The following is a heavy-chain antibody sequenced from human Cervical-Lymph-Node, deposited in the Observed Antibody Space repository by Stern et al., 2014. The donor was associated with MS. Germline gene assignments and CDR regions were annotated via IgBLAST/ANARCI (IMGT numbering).Heavy chain of an antibody. Sequence: VQLVQYGGGVVQPGRSLRISCAASGFTFSSYGLHWVRPAPGKGLEWVAGIWYDGSNKYYAGSVKGRFTISRDNSKNTLYLQMNSLRAEDTAVYYCARDRGCSGGSCYPSYYYYYGMDVWGQGTTVTVSS. J-gene: IGHJ6*02. CDR1: GFTFSSYG. V-gene: IGHV3-33*01. CDR3: ARDRGCSGGSCYPSYYYYYGMDV. D-gene: IGHD2-15*01. CDR2: IWYDGSNK.